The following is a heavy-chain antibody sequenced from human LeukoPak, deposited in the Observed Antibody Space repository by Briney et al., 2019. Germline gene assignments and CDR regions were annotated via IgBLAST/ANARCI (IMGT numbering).Heavy chain of an antibody. CDR3: ARDPYYSNHLDF. Sequence: GGSLRLSCAASVITFSDDSMNWVRQAPGSGLEWVAYISPASKTIKYADSVEGRFTISRDNAKKSLYLQMKSLRAEDTAVYYCARDPYYSNHLDFLGQGTLVTVSS. CDR1: VITFSDDS. V-gene: IGHV3-48*04. D-gene: IGHD4-11*01. CDR2: ISPASKTI. J-gene: IGHJ4*02.